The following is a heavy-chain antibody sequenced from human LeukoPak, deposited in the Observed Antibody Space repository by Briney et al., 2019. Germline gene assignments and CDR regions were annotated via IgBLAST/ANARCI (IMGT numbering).Heavy chain of an antibody. CDR1: GGSISSYY. J-gene: IGHJ5*02. V-gene: IGHV4-34*01. CDR2: INHSGST. Sequence: PSETLSLTCTVSGGSISSYYWSWIRQPPGKGLEWIGEINHSGSTNYNPSLKSRVTISVDTSKNQFSLKLSSVTAADTAVYYCARLRYYGSGSYDWFDPWGQGTLVTVSS. D-gene: IGHD3-10*01. CDR3: ARLRYYGSGSYDWFDP.